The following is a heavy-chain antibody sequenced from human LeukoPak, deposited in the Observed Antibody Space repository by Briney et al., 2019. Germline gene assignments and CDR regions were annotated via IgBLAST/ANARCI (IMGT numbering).Heavy chain of an antibody. J-gene: IGHJ4*02. Sequence: SETLSLTCTISGGSFSDYYLSWIRQSPGKGLEWIGYIYHTGSTSYSPSLKSRVTITADTSQNQFSLKLSSVTAADTAVYYCASRKLGNDYWGQGTLVTVSS. CDR2: IYHTGST. CDR1: GGSFSDYY. V-gene: IGHV4-59*01. D-gene: IGHD7-27*01. CDR3: ASRKLGNDY.